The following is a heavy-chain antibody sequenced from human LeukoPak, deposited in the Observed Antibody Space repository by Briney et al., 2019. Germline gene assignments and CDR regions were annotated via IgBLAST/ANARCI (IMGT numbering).Heavy chain of an antibody. CDR1: GFTFGDYA. V-gene: IGHV3-49*04. CDR2: IRSKAFGETA. D-gene: IGHD7-27*01. J-gene: IGHJ4*02. Sequence: AGGSLRLSCTVSGFTFGDYAINWVRQAPGKGLEWVGFIRSKAFGETAEYAASVKGRFAISRDDSKSIAYLRMNSLKTEDTAVYYCTRDRGSSTLGDYWGQGTLVTVSS. CDR3: TRDRGSSTLGDY.